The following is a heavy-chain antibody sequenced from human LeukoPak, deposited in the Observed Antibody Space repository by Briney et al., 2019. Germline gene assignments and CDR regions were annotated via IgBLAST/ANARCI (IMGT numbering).Heavy chain of an antibody. CDR1: GYTFTSYG. CDR3: ARLPGGRTGTTNYYYYYYMDV. J-gene: IGHJ6*03. D-gene: IGHD1-7*01. V-gene: IGHV1-18*01. CDR2: ISAYNGNT. Sequence: ASVKVSCKASGYTFTSYGISWVRQAPGQGLEWMGWISAYNGNTNYAHKLQGRVTMTTDKSTSTAYMELRSLRSDDTAVYYCARLPGGRTGTTNYYYYYYMDVWGKGTTVTVSS.